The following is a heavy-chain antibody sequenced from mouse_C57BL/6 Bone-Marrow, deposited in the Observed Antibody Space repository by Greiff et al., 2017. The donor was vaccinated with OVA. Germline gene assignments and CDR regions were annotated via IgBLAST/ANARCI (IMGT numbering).Heavy chain of an antibody. J-gene: IGHJ4*01. V-gene: IGHV1-61*01. CDR3: ASKGLTVYAMDY. D-gene: IGHD4-1*01. Sequence: QVQLQQPGAELVRPGSSVKLSCKASGYTFTSYWMDWVKQRPGQGLEWIGNIYPSDSETHHNQKFKDTATLTVDKSSSTAYMQLSSLTSEDSAVDYGASKGLTVYAMDYWGQGTAVTVAS. CDR2: IYPSDSET. CDR1: GYTFTSYW.